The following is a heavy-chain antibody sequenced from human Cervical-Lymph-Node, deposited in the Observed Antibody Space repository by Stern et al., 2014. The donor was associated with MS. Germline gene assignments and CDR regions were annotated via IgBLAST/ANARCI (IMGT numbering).Heavy chain of an antibody. CDR1: GYTFTSYL. Sequence: QVQLVQSGAEVKKPGASVTVSCKASGYTFTSYLMHWVRQAPGQGPEWMGIISPSGVSTTYAQRCQGRVAMTRDTSTRTVYMELSSLRSEDTAVYYCARALAAALYAMDVWGQGTTVTVSS. CDR3: ARALAAALYAMDV. V-gene: IGHV1-46*01. D-gene: IGHD6-13*01. J-gene: IGHJ6*02. CDR2: ISPSGVST.